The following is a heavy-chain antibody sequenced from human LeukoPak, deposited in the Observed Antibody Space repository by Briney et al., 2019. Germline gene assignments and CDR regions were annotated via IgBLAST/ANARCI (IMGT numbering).Heavy chain of an antibody. J-gene: IGHJ4*01. D-gene: IGHD3-3*01. V-gene: IGHV1-8*02. CDR3: ARMEWWPAREEDFDY. CDR1: GYTFTSYG. Sequence: ASVKVSCKASGYTFTSYGISWVRQAPGQGLEWMGWMNPNSGNTGYAQKFQGRVTMTRNTSISTAYMELSSLRSEDTAVYYCARMEWWPAREEDFDYWGQGTLVNVSS. CDR2: MNPNSGNT.